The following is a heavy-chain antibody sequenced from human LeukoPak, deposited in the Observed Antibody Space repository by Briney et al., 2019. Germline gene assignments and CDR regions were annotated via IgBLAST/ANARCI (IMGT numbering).Heavy chain of an antibody. J-gene: IGHJ1*01. V-gene: IGHV3-30-3*01. CDR1: GFTFSSYA. Sequence: PGRSLRLSCAASGFTFSSYAMHWVRQAPGKGLEWVAVISYDGSNKYYADSVKGRFTISRDNSKNTLYLQMNSLRAEDTAVYYCARAGVLYYDFWSGYEYFQHWGQGTLVTVSS. CDR3: ARAGVLYYDFWSGYEYFQH. D-gene: IGHD3-3*01. CDR2: ISYDGSNK.